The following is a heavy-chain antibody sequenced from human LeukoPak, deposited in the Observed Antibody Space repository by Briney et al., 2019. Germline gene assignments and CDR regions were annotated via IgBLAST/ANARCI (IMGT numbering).Heavy chain of an antibody. CDR2: ISGSGGST. CDR1: GGSISSSSYY. CDR3: AKLASSDYFDY. J-gene: IGHJ4*02. D-gene: IGHD3-10*01. Sequence: ETLSLTCTVSGGSISSSSYYWGWIRQPPGKGLEWVSAISGSGGSTYYADSVKGRFTISRDNSKNTLYLQMNSLRAEDTAVYYCAKLASSDYFDYWGQGTLVTVSS. V-gene: IGHV3-23*01.